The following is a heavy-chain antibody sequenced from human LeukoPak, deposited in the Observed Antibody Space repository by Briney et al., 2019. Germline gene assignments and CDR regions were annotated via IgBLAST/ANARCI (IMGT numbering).Heavy chain of an antibody. CDR1: GFTFSSYD. CDR2: IGTAGDT. Sequence: GGSLRLSCAASGFTFSSYDMHWVRQATGKGLEWVSAIGTAGDTYYPVSVKGRFTVSGGKAENSLWLQISSLRVGDTTMYFCGRAWPSVLLWFGELLFRIFRHCQQGGQGTLVTVSS. CDR3: GRAWPSVLLWFGELLFRIFRHCQQ. J-gene: IGHJ1*01. D-gene: IGHD3-10*01. V-gene: IGHV3-13*01.